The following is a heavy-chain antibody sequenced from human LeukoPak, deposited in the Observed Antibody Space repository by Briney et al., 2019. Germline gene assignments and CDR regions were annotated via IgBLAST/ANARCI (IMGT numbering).Heavy chain of an antibody. J-gene: IGHJ4*02. CDR2: ISSSGGST. CDR3: ARDSYYDSSPGD. V-gene: IGHV3-23*01. CDR1: GFTFSSYA. Sequence: GGSLRLSCAASGFTFSSYAISWVRQAPGKGLEWVSAISSSGGSTYYADSVKGRFTISRDNSKNTLYLQMNSLRAEDTAVYYCARDSYYDSSPGDWGQGTLVTVSS. D-gene: IGHD3-22*01.